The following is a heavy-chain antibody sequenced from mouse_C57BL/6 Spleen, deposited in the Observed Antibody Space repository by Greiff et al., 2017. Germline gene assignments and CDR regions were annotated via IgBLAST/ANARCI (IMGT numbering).Heavy chain of an antibody. CDR1: GYTFTSYW. J-gene: IGHJ2*01. CDR3: ARGYYGNYDD. Sequence: QVQLQQPGAELVKPGASVKLSCKASGYTFTSYWMQWVKQRPGQGLEWIGEIDPSDSYTNYNQKFKGKATLTVDTSSSTAYMQLSSLTSEDSAVYYCARGYYGNYDDWGQGTTLTVSS. D-gene: IGHD2-1*01. CDR2: IDPSDSYT. V-gene: IGHV1-50*01.